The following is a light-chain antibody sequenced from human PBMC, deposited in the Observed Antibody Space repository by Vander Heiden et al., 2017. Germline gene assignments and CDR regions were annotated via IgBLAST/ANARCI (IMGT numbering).Light chain of an antibody. CDR3: QSYSISSAVV. V-gene: IGLV6-57*01. J-gene: IGLJ2*01. Sequence: NFMLTQPHSVSESPGKTVTISCTRSSRRIASNSVQWYQPRPGRHPTTITSEENRSRSGGPDRCSGSTESATNAEPLTIAGLEEDEEADYGYQSYSISSAVVFGGGTKLTVL. CDR1: SRRIASNS. CDR2: EEN.